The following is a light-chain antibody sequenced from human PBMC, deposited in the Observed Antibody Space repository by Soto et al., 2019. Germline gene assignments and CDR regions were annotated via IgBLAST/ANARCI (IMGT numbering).Light chain of an antibody. CDR2: VNSDGSH. CDR1: SGHSSYA. J-gene: IGLJ3*02. Sequence: QLVLTQSPSASASLGASVKLTCTLSSGHSSYAISWHQQQPEKGPRYEMKVNSDGSHNKGDGIPDRFSGSSSGAERYLTISSLQSEDEADYYCQTWGTGIHWVFGGGTKLTVL. V-gene: IGLV4-69*01. CDR3: QTWGTGIHWV.